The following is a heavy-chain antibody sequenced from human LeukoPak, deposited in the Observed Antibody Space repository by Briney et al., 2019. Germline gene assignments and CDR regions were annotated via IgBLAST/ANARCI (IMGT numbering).Heavy chain of an antibody. V-gene: IGHV3-20*04. CDR1: GFTFDDYG. Sequence: GGSLRLSCAASGFTFDDYGMSWVRQPPGKGLEWVSGINWNGGSTGYAESVKGRFTISRDNAKNSLYLQMNSLRAEDTAFYYCARDGGAIFGVVGGMDVWGQGTTVTGSS. CDR3: ARDGGAIFGVVGGMDV. J-gene: IGHJ6*02. CDR2: INWNGGST. D-gene: IGHD3-3*01.